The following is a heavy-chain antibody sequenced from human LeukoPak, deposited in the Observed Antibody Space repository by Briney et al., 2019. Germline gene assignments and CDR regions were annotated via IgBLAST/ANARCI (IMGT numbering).Heavy chain of an antibody. D-gene: IGHD3-16*02. CDR1: GWSTIGSGYY. J-gene: IGHJ4*02. CDR3: AKPVWGSYRSFDY. CDR2: IYYSGST. V-gene: IGHV4-31*03. Sequence: SETPSLTCTVSGWSTIGSGYYWSWMRDHPGKGMEWIGYIYYSGSTSYNPSLKSRVTISVDTSKNEFSLKLSSVIAADTAVYYCAKPVWGSYRSFDYWGQGTLVTVSS.